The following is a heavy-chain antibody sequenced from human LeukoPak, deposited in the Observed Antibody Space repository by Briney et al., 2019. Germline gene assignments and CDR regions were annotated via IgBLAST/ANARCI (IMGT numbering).Heavy chain of an antibody. CDR1: GFTFSSYS. CDR3: ATTYSSSWSYDAFDI. CDR2: ISSSSSYI. J-gene: IGHJ3*02. V-gene: IGHV3-21*01. D-gene: IGHD6-13*01. Sequence: KPGGSLRLSCAASGFTFSSYSMNWVRQAPGKGLEWVSSISSSSSYIYYADSVKGRFTISRDNAKNSLYLQMNSLRAEDTAVYYCATTYSSSWSYDAFDIWGQGTMVTVSS.